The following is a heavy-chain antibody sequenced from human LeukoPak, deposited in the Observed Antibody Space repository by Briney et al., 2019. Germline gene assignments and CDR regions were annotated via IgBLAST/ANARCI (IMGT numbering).Heavy chain of an antibody. J-gene: IGHJ4*02. V-gene: IGHV4-39*01. Sequence: SETLSLTCTVSGGSISSSSYYWGWIRQPPGKGLEWIGSIYYSGSTYYNPSLKSRVTISVDTSKSQFSLKLSSVTAADTAVYYCARRYSSGWSRDYWGQGTLVTVSS. CDR2: IYYSGST. CDR1: GGSISSSSYY. D-gene: IGHD6-19*01. CDR3: ARRYSSGWSRDY.